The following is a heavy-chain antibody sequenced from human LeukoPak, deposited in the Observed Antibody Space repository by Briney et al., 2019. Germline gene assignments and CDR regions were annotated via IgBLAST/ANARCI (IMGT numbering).Heavy chain of an antibody. Sequence: GASVKVSCKASGYTFTGYYMHWVRQAPGQGLEWMGWINPNSGGTNYAQKFQGGVTMTRDTSTSTVYMELSSLRSDDTAVYYCATADPRKTVRGVEGWFDPWGQGTLVTVSS. J-gene: IGHJ5*02. CDR1: GYTFTGYY. CDR2: INPNSGGT. CDR3: ATADPRKTVRGVEGWFDP. V-gene: IGHV1-2*02. D-gene: IGHD1-14*01.